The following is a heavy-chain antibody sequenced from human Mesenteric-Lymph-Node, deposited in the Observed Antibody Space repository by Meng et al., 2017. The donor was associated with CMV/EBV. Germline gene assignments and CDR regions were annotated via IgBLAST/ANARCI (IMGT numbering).Heavy chain of an antibody. J-gene: IGHJ6*02. D-gene: IGHD3-22*01. CDR1: GFTFSTYT. CDR3: VREAHDSSGYYSYYYHGVDV. V-gene: IGHV3-21*01. CDR2: ITGDTTYI. Sequence: GESLKISCAASGFTFSTYTMNWVRQAPGKGLEWVSSITGDTTYIYYADSVKGRFTISRDNAKNSLYLRMNTLRAEDTAVCYCVREAHDSSGYYSYYYHGVDVWGQGTTVTVSS.